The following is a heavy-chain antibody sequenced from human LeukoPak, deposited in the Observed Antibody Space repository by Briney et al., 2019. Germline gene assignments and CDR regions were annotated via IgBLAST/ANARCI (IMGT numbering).Heavy chain of an antibody. CDR1: GFTFSSYS. CDR3: ARDCSSTSCYSGFDY. V-gene: IGHV3-21*01. Sequence: GGSLRLSCVASGFTFSSYSMNWVRQAPGKGLEWVSSISSSSSYIYYADSVKGRFTISRDNAKNSLYLQMNSLRAEDTAVYYCARDCSSTSCYSGFDYWGQGTLVTVSS. D-gene: IGHD2-2*01. J-gene: IGHJ4*02. CDR2: ISSSSSYI.